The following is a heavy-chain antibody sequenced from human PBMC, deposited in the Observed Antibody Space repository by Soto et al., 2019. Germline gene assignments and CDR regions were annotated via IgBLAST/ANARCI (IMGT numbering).Heavy chain of an antibody. CDR3: ASYGLSGECFDP. D-gene: IGHD3-10*01. Sequence: PSETLSLTCTVSGGSISSYYWSWIRQPPGKGLERIGYIYYSGSTNYNPSLKSRITISVDTSNNQFSLKLSSVTAADTAVYYWASYGLSGECFDPWGQGTLVTVSS. CDR1: GGSISSYY. CDR2: IYYSGST. J-gene: IGHJ5*02. V-gene: IGHV4-59*01.